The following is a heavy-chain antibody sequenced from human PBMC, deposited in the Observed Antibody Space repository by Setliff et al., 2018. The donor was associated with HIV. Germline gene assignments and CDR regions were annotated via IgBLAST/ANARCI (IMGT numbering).Heavy chain of an antibody. Sequence: PGGSLRLSCAASGFTFSDYWMTWFRQAPGKGLEWVANINQDGSAKYYVDSVKGRFTISRDNAQNSLYLQMNSLRAEDTAVYYCAREVVVVVATTDAFDIWGQGTMVTV. CDR1: GFTFSDYW. V-gene: IGHV3-7*03. D-gene: IGHD2-15*01. CDR2: INQDGSAK. CDR3: AREVVVVVATTDAFDI. J-gene: IGHJ3*02.